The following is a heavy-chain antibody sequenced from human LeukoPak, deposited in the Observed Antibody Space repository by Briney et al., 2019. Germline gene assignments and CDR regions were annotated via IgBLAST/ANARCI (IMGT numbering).Heavy chain of an antibody. Sequence: GGSLRLSCAASGFPFSDYYMNWVRQAPGKGLEWVSAISGSSTYVYYADSVKGRFTISRDNAENSLYLQMNGLRVEDTAVYFCARGGQKATITGLDSWGQGTLVTVSS. CDR2: ISGSSTYV. J-gene: IGHJ4*02. CDR1: GFPFSDYY. V-gene: IGHV3-21*06. CDR3: ARGGQKATITGLDS. D-gene: IGHD5-24*01.